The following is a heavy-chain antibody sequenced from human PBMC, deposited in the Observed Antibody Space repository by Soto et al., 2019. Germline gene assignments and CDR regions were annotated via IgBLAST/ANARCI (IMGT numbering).Heavy chain of an antibody. CDR3: ARGRDGDY. CDR1: GYAFTTYG. D-gene: IGHD6-6*01. Sequence: QVHLVQSGAEVKKPGASVKVSCKGSGYAFTTYGITWVRQAPGQGLEWMGWISAHNGNTNDAQKLQGRVTVTRDTSTSTAYMERRSLRSDDTAVYYGARGRDGDYWGQGALVTVSS. V-gene: IGHV1-18*01. J-gene: IGHJ4*02. CDR2: ISAHNGNT.